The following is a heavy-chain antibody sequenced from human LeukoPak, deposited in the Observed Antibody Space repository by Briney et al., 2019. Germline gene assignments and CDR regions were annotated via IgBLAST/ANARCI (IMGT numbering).Heavy chain of an antibody. CDR3: ARVRV. D-gene: IGHD2-8*01. J-gene: IGHJ4*02. Sequence: GGSLRLSCVASGFDFNKYSLTWVRQAPGEGLEWLSYITSSSSTVYYSDSVKGRFTISRDNANNSLFLQMNSLRAEDTAVYYCARVRVWGQGTLVTVSS. CDR2: ITSSSSTV. CDR1: GFDFNKYS. V-gene: IGHV3-48*04.